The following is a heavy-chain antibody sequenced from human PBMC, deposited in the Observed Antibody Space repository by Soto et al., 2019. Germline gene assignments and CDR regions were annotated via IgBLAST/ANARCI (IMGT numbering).Heavy chain of an antibody. CDR3: ARGVGSGLSDY. CDR1: GYTFTSYA. J-gene: IGHJ4*02. Sequence: QVQLVQSGAEVKKPGASVKGSCKASGYTFTSYAMHWVRQAPGQRLEWMGWINAGNGNTKYSQKFQGRVTITRDTSASTAYMELSSLRSEDTAVYYCARGVGSGLSDYWGQGTLVTVSS. V-gene: IGHV1-3*01. CDR2: INAGNGNT. D-gene: IGHD1-26*01.